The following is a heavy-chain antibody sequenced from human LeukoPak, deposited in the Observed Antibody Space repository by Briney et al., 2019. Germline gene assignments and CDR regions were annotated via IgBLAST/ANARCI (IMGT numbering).Heavy chain of an antibody. CDR1: GFTFSSYW. D-gene: IGHD6-19*01. J-gene: IGHJ3*02. CDR2: IKQDGSEK. V-gene: IGHV3-7*03. CDR3: ARERRSSGWRDAFDI. Sequence: GGSLRLSCAASGFTFSSYWMSWVRQAPGKGLEWVANIKQDGSEKYYVDSVKGRFTISRDNAKNSLYLQMNSLRAEDTAVYYCARERRSSGWRDAFDIWGQGTMVTVSS.